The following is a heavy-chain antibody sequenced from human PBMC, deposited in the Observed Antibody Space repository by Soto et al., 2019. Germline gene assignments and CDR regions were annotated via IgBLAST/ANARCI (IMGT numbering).Heavy chain of an antibody. CDR2: IYYSGTT. V-gene: IGHV4-39*01. CDR1: GGSITNINYY. J-gene: IGHJ4*02. CDR3: ARHAGRGDCSGGSCYPGFLDN. Sequence: SETLSLTCTVSGGSITNINYYWGWIRQPPGKGLEWIGSIYYSGTTYYNPSLKSRVTISLNTSKNQFSLKVPSVTAADTAVYYCARHAGRGDCSGGSCYPGFLDNWGQGTLVTVSS. D-gene: IGHD2-15*01.